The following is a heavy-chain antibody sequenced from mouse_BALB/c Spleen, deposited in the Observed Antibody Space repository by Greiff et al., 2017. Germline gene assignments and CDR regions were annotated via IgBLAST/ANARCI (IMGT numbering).Heavy chain of an antibody. D-gene: IGHD2-10*02. V-gene: IGHV14-3*02. CDR2: IDPANGST. J-gene: IGHJ4*01. CDR1: GFNIKDTY. Sequence: VQLQQSGAELVKPGASVKLSCTASGFNIKDTYMHWVKQRPEQGLEWIGRIDPANGSTKYDPKFQGKATITADTSSNTAYLQLSSLTSEDTAVYYCAREEYGNYDAMDYWGQGTSVTVSS. CDR3: AREEYGNYDAMDY.